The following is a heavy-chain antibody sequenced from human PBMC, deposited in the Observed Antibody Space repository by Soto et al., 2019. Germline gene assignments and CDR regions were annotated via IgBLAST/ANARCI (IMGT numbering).Heavy chain of an antibody. J-gene: IGHJ5*02. CDR2: VYPSGNT. CDR1: GSSVNDFY. Sequence: PSETLSLTCTVSGSSVNDFYWGWIRQSPGKGLEWIGSVYPSGNTYNKPSLRSRVTISTDTSKNEVSLQVASVTAADTALYYCVAYTASRNWFDPWGQGTLVTVPS. D-gene: IGHD2-2*02. V-gene: IGHV4-38-2*02. CDR3: VAYTASRNWFDP.